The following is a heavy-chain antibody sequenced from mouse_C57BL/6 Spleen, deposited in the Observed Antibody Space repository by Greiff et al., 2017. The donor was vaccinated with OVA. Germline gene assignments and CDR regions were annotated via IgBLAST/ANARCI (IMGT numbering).Heavy chain of an antibody. CDR1: GYTFTDYY. J-gene: IGHJ1*03. CDR3: ASGNYVWYFDV. CDR2: IYPGSGNT. D-gene: IGHD2-1*01. Sequence: QVQLKESGAELVRPGASVKLSCKASGYTFTDYYINWVKQRPGQGLEWIARIYPGSGNTYYNEKFKGKATLTAEKSSSTAYMQLSSLTSEDSAVYFCASGNYVWYFDVWGTGTTVTVSS. V-gene: IGHV1-76*01.